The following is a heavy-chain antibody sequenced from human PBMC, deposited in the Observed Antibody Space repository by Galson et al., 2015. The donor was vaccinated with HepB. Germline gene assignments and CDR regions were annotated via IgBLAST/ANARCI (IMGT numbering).Heavy chain of an antibody. V-gene: IGHV3-48*01. CDR3: ARRIDS. J-gene: IGHJ4*02. Sequence: SLRLSCAASGFTFSPYDMNWVRQAPGKGLEWISFISSSSRTIYYADSVKGRFTISRDNANNSLYLQMNSLRAEDTAVYYCARRIDSWGQGTLVTVSS. CDR2: ISSSSRTI. CDR1: GFTFSPYD.